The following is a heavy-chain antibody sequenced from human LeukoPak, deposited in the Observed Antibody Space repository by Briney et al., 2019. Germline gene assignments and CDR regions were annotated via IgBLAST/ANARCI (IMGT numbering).Heavy chain of an antibody. Sequence: SGGSLRLSCAASGFTFSSYSMNWVRLAPGKGLEWVSSISSSSSYIYYADSVKGRFTISRDNAKNSLYLQMNSLRAEDTAVYYCARPADYCSGGSCYFFDYWGQGTLVTVSS. CDR2: ISSSSSYI. D-gene: IGHD2-15*01. J-gene: IGHJ4*02. V-gene: IGHV3-21*01. CDR1: GFTFSSYS. CDR3: ARPADYCSGGSCYFFDY.